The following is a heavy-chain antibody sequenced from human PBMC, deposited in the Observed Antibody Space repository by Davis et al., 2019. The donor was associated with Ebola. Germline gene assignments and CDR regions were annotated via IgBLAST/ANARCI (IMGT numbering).Heavy chain of an antibody. V-gene: IGHV3-23*01. CDR1: GFTFGSYA. CDR2: ISGSGGST. D-gene: IGHD3-3*01. J-gene: IGHJ4*01. CDR3: AGGDFWSGQFDY. Sequence: GESLKISCAASGFTFGSYAMSWVRQAPGKGLEWVSAISGSGGSTYYADSVKSRFTTSRDNSKKTLYLQMTSLRAEDTALYYCAGGDFWSGQFDYWGHGTLVTVSS.